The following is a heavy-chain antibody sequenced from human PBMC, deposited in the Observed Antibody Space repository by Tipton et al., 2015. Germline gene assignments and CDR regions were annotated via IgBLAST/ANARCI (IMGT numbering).Heavy chain of an antibody. D-gene: IGHD3-3*01. CDR1: GDSISSGSYF. Sequence: LRLSCTVSGDSISSGSYFWSWIRQPPGKGLEWLGYIYYSGRTNYNPSLKRLLSMSIDNSKNQFSLNLSSVTAADTAVYHCARYLPRSGSYAFDIWGQGTMVTVSS. V-gene: IGHV4-31*01. J-gene: IGHJ3*02. CDR3: ARYLPRSGSYAFDI. CDR2: IYYSGRT.